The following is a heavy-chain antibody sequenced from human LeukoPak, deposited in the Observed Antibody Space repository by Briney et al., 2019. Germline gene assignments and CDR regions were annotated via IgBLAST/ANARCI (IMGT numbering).Heavy chain of an antibody. D-gene: IGHD2-2*02. CDR1: GGSISSYY. Sequence: SETLSLTCTVSGGSISSYYWSWIRQPPGKGLEWIGYIYYSGSTNYNPSLKSRVTISVDTSKNQFSLKLSSVTAADAAVYYCARGVRYCSSTSCYRSALYYMDVWGKGTTVTVSS. V-gene: IGHV4-59*08. J-gene: IGHJ6*03. CDR2: IYYSGST. CDR3: ARGVRYCSSTSCYRSALYYMDV.